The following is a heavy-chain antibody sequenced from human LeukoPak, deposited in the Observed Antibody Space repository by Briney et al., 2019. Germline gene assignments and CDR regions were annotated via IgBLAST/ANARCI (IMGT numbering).Heavy chain of an antibody. D-gene: IGHD3-22*01. J-gene: IGHJ4*02. CDR3: ARDYYYDSSGYLDY. CDR2: INPNSGGT. V-gene: IGHV1-2*02. CDR1: GYTFTGYY. Sequence: ASVTVSCTASGYTFTGYYMHWVRQAPGQGLEWMGWINPNSGGTNYAQKFQGRVTMTRDTSISTAYMELSRLRSDDTAVHYCARDYYYDSSGYLDYWGQGTLVTVSS.